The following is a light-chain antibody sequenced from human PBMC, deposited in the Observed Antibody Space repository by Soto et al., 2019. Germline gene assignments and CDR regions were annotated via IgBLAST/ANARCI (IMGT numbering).Light chain of an antibody. CDR2: QAS. CDR3: QQYSSHST. J-gene: IGKJ1*01. Sequence: DIQMTQSPSTLSASVGDRVTITCRASQSTSSYLAWYQQKPGKAPKLLIYQASSLENGVPSRFSGSGSGTEFSLAISSLQPDDFATYYCQQYSSHSTFGQRTKV. V-gene: IGKV1-5*03. CDR1: QSTSSY.